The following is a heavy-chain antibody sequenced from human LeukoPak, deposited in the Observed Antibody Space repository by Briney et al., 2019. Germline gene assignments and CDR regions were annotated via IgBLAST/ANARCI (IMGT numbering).Heavy chain of an antibody. D-gene: IGHD2-15*01. V-gene: IGHV4-34*01. J-gene: IGHJ5*02. Sequence: TSETLSLTCAVYGGSFSGYYWSWIRQPPGKGLEWIGEINHSGSTNYNPSLKSRVTMSVDTSKNQFSLKLNSVTAADTAVYYCARESRLVVVAATPTTRFDPWGQGTLVTVSS. CDR2: INHSGST. CDR1: GGSFSGYY. CDR3: ARESRLVVVAATPTTRFDP.